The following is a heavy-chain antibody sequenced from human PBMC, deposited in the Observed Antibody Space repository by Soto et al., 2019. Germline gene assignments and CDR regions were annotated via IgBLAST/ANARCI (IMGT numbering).Heavy chain of an antibody. D-gene: IGHD7-27*01. CDR2: IYYSGST. V-gene: IGHV4-59*01. J-gene: IGHJ6*02. Sequence: SETLSLTCTVSGGSISSYYWSWIRQPPGKGLEWIGYIYYSGSTNYNPSLKSRVTISVDTSKNQFSLKLSSVTAADTAVYYCARDRVARTGGYCYYGMDVWSQGTTVTVSS. CDR3: ARDRVARTGGYCYYGMDV. CDR1: GGSISSYY.